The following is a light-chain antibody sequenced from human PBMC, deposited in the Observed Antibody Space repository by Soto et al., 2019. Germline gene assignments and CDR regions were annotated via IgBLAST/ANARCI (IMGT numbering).Light chain of an antibody. CDR2: EVS. CDR1: SSDVGGYNY. J-gene: IGLJ1*01. Sequence: QSVLTQPPSVSGSPGQSVTISCTGTSSDVGGYNYVSWYQQHPGKAPKLMIYEVSKRPSGVPDRFSGSKSGNTASLTISGLQAEDAADYYCCSYAARYISYLFGNGTKVTV. V-gene: IGLV2-11*01. CDR3: CSYAARYISYL.